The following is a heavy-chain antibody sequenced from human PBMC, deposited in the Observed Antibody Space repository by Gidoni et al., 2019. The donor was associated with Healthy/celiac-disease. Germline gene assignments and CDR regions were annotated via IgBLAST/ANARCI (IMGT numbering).Heavy chain of an antibody. CDR2: IYYSGST. D-gene: IGHD3-10*01. V-gene: IGHV4-59*08. Sequence: QVQLQESGPGLVKPSETLSLTCTVSGGSISRYYWSWIRQPPGKGLEWIGYIYYSGSTNYNPSLKSRVTISVDTSKNQFSLKLSSVTAADTAVYYCARHDAPIPLWFGEFAAGYYGMDVWGQGTTVTVSS. CDR1: GGSISRYY. J-gene: IGHJ6*02. CDR3: ARHDAPIPLWFGEFAAGYYGMDV.